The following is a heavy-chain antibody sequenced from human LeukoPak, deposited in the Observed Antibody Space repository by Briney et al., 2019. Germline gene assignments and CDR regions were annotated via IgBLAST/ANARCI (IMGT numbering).Heavy chain of an antibody. Sequence: SETLSLTCTVSGGSISSSSYYWGWIRQPPGKGLEWIGSIYYSGSTYHNPSPKSRVTISVDTSKNQFSLKLSSVTAADTAVYYCARQYSSGWLWGQGTLVTVSS. V-gene: IGHV4-39*01. CDR2: IYYSGST. J-gene: IGHJ4*02. D-gene: IGHD6-19*01. CDR1: GGSISSSSYY. CDR3: ARQYSSGWL.